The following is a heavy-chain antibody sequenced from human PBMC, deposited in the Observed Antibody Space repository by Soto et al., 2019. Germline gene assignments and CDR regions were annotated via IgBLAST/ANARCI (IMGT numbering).Heavy chain of an antibody. CDR3: ARGSIAAAGPNLDY. D-gene: IGHD6-13*01. CDR2: INHSGST. V-gene: IGHV4-34*01. J-gene: IGHJ4*02. CDR1: GGSFSGYY. Sequence: KTSETLSLTCAVYGGSFSGYYWSWIRQPPGKGLEWIGKINHSGSTNYNPSLKSRVTISVDTSKNQFSLKLSSVTAADTAVYYCARGSIAAAGPNLDYWGQGTLVTVSS.